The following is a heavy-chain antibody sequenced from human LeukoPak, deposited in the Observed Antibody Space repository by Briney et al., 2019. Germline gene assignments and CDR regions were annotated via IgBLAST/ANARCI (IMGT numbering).Heavy chain of an antibody. CDR1: GYSFTTHD. Sequence: GASVKVSCKASGYSFTTHDINWVRQSTGPGLEWMGWMNPNSGKSGYAQKFQGRVTMTRDTSISTVYMELSSLGSDDTAVYYCARESGLTDNWLDSWGQGTLVIVSS. J-gene: IGHJ5*01. CDR3: ARESGLTDNWLDS. V-gene: IGHV1-8*01. D-gene: IGHD5-12*01. CDR2: MNPNSGKS.